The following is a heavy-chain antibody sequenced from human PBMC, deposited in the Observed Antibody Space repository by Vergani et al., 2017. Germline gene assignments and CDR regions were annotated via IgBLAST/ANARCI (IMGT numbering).Heavy chain of an antibody. J-gene: IGHJ4*02. V-gene: IGHV1-18*01. CDR1: GYTFTSYG. Sequence: QVQLVQSGAEVKKPGASVKVSCKASGYTFTSYGISWVRQAPGQGLEWMGWISAYNGNTNYAQKLQGRVTMTTDTSTSTAYMELRSLRSDDTAVYYCAREQILPSQGWELADTRYYFDYWGQGTQVIVSS. CDR2: ISAYNGNT. CDR3: AREQILPSQGWELADTRYYFDY. D-gene: IGHD1-26*01.